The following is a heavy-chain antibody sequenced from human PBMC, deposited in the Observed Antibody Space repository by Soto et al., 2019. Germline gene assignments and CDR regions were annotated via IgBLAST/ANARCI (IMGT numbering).Heavy chain of an antibody. J-gene: IGHJ4*02. CDR3: AKVGLRYCSSTSCYRGYYFDY. Sequence: EVQLLESGGGLVQPGGSLRLSCAASRFTFSSYAMSWVRQAPGKGLEWVSAISGSGGSTYYADSVKGRFTISRDNSKNTLYLQMNSLRAEDTAVYYCAKVGLRYCSSTSCYRGYYFDYWGQGTLVTVSS. CDR2: ISGSGGST. CDR1: RFTFSSYA. V-gene: IGHV3-23*01. D-gene: IGHD2-2*02.